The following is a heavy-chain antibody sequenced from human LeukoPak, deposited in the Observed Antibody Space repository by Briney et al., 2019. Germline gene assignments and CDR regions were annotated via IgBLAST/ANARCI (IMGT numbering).Heavy chain of an antibody. CDR2: IYYSGST. D-gene: IGHD1-26*01. V-gene: IGHV4-59*01. Sequence: SETLPLTCTVSGGSISSYYWSWIRQPPGKGLEWIGYIYYSGSTNYNPSLKSRVTISVDTSKNQFSLKLSSVTAADTAVYYCARGAGGDMYSGSHRPIDYWGQGTLVTVSS. CDR3: ARGAGGDMYSGSHRPIDY. CDR1: GGSISSYY. J-gene: IGHJ4*02.